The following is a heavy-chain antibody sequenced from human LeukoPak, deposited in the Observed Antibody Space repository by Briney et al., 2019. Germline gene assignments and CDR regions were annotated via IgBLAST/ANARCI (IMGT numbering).Heavy chain of an antibody. Sequence: GGSLRLSCIASGFAFSNYGTNWVRQAPGKGLEWVSYIGSGSQNIYYADSVKGRLSISRDNAKRILFLQMNSLRAEDTAVYYCARDLGYSGYVMSYGGQGTLVTVSS. V-gene: IGHV3-48*01. CDR3: ARDLGYSGYVMSY. J-gene: IGHJ4*02. D-gene: IGHD5-12*01. CDR1: GFAFSNYG. CDR2: IGSGSQNI.